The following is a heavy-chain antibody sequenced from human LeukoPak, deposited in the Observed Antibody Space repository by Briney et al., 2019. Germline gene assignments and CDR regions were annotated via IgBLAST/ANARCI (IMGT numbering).Heavy chain of an antibody. CDR1: GFTFSSYS. CDR2: ISSSSSYI. CDR3: ARDPITENGMDV. J-gene: IGHJ6*02. Sequence: GGSLRLYCAASGFTFSSYSMNWVRQAPGKGLEWVSSISSSSSYIYYADSVKGRFTISRDNAKNSLYLQMNSLRAEDTAVYYCARDPITENGMDVWGQGTTVTVSS. V-gene: IGHV3-21*01. D-gene: IGHD3-10*01.